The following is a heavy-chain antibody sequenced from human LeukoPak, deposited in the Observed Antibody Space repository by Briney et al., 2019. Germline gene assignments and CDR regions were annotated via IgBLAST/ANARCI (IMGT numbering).Heavy chain of an antibody. CDR2: IYYSGST. D-gene: IGHD2-2*01. Sequence: KPSETLSLTCTVSGGSISGYYWSWVRQSPGKGLEWIGYIYYSGSTNYNPSLKSRVTISVDTSKNQFSLKLSSVTAADTAVYYCARDTAMGYCSSTSCYQDNWFDPWGQGTLVTVSS. CDR3: ARDTAMGYCSSTSCYQDNWFDP. CDR1: GGSISGYY. J-gene: IGHJ5*02. V-gene: IGHV4-59*01.